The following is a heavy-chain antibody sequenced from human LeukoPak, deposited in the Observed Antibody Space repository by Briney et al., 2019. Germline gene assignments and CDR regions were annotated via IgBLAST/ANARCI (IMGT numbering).Heavy chain of an antibody. V-gene: IGHV3-21*01. CDR1: GFTFSSYS. D-gene: IGHD3-16*02. J-gene: IGHJ4*02. CDR3: AGCMITFGGVIPYDY. CDR2: ISSSSSYI. Sequence: GGSLRLSCAASGFTFSSYSMNWVRQAPGKGLEWVSSISSSSSYIYYADSVKGRFTISRDNAKNSLYLQMNSLRAEDTAVYYCAGCMITFGGVIPYDYWGQGTLVTVSS.